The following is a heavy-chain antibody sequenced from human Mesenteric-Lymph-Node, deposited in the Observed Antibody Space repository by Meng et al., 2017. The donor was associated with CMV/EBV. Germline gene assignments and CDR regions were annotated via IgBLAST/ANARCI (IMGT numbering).Heavy chain of an antibody. Sequence: SGFAFNSYALGWVRRAPGRGLEWVSGFSGSGGSTYYTDSVKGRFTISRDNSKNTLYLQMNSLRAEDTAVFYCAKDRYEILTGYYSDFWGQGTLVTVSS. CDR2: FSGSGGST. J-gene: IGHJ4*02. CDR1: GFAFNSYA. D-gene: IGHD3-9*01. CDR3: AKDRYEILTGYYSDF. V-gene: IGHV3-23*01.